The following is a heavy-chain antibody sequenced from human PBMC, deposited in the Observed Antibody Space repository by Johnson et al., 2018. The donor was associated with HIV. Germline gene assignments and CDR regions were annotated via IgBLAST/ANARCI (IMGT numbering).Heavy chain of an antibody. D-gene: IGHD5-18*01. Sequence: QVQLVESGGGVVQPGRSLRLSCAASGFTFSNYAMHWVRQAPGEGLEWVAVIAYDGSNKYYADSVKGRFTISRDNSKNTLYLQLNSLGPDDTAVYYCARRAYIYGWSDSFDIWGQGTMVTVSS. CDR1: GFTFSNYA. J-gene: IGHJ3*02. V-gene: IGHV3-30*04. CDR3: ARRAYIYGWSDSFDI. CDR2: IAYDGSNK.